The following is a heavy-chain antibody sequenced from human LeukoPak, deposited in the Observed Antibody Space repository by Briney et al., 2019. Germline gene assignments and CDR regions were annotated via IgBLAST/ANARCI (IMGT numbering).Heavy chain of an antibody. CDR2: IYTSGST. J-gene: IGHJ5*02. CDR1: GGSISSYY. CDR3: ARDNRGYCSGGSCYDWFDP. Sequence: SETLSLTCTVSGGSISSYYWSWIRQPAGKGLEWIGRIYTSGSTNYNPSLKSRVTMSVDTSKNQFSLKLSSVTAADTAVYYCARDNRGYCSGGSCYDWFDPWGQGTLVTVSP. V-gene: IGHV4-4*07. D-gene: IGHD2-15*01.